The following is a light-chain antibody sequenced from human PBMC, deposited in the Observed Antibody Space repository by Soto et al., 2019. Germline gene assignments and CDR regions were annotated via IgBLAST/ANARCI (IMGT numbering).Light chain of an antibody. V-gene: IGKV3-11*01. CDR3: QQRSNWPELT. CDR1: QSVSSH. CDR2: DAS. Sequence: ESVLTPFPATLYLSPGEKDTLSCRASQSVSSHLAWYQQKPGQAPRLLIYDASSRVTGIPARFSGSGSGTDFTLTISSLEPEDFAVYYCQQRSNWPELTFGGGTKVDI. J-gene: IGKJ4*01.